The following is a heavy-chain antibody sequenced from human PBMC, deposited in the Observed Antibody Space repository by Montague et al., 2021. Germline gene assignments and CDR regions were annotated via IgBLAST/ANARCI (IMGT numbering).Heavy chain of an antibody. CDR2: ISGKSSYI. V-gene: IGHV3-21*01. D-gene: IGHD3-10*01. CDR3: ARENWGSGRAFDI. Sequence: SLRLSCAAFDFTSSSYTINWVRQAPGKGLEWVSYISGKSSYIYYAASVKGRFTISRDNAKNSLFQQMNSLRAEDTAVYYCARENWGSGRAFDIWGQGTMVTASS. J-gene: IGHJ3*02. CDR1: DFTSSSYT.